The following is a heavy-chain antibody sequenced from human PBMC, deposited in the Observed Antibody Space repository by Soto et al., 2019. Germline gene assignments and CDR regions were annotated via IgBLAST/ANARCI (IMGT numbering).Heavy chain of an antibody. CDR1: GYTFTSYY. V-gene: IGHV1-46*01. CDR2: INPSGGIT. Sequence: SVKVTCKASGYTFTSYYMHWVRQAPGQGLELMGIINPSGGITRYAQKFQGRVTVTRDTSTSTVYMELSSLRSEDTAVYYCARNKYYYDSSGYYYVSSGTRQNHYYYGMDVWGQGTTVTVSS. J-gene: IGHJ6*02. D-gene: IGHD3-22*01. CDR3: ARNKYYYDSSGYYYVSSGTRQNHYYYGMDV.